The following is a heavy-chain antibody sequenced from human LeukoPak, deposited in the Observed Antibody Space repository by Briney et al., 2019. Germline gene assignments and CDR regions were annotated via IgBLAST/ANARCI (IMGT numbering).Heavy chain of an antibody. CDR1: GFTFGDYA. J-gene: IGHJ6*02. V-gene: IGHV3-49*03. D-gene: IGHD3-3*02. Sequence: PGGSLRLSCTASGFTFGDYAMSWFRQAPGKGLEWVGFIRSKAYGGTTEYAASVKGRFTISRDDSKSIAYLQMNSLKTEDTAVYYCTRDIFGSYYYYGMDVWGQGTTVTVSS. CDR3: TRDIFGSYYYYGMDV. CDR2: IRSKAYGGTT.